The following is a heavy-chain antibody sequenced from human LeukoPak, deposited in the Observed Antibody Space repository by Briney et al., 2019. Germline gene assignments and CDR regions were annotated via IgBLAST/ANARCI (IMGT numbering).Heavy chain of an antibody. CDR1: GFTFSSYS. V-gene: IGHV3-48*01. CDR3: ARDIIATPPGY. CDR2: ISSGSSTT. J-gene: IGHJ4*02. Sequence: GGSLRLSCAASGFTFSSYSMNWVRQAPGKGLEWISYISSGSSTTYYADSVKGRFTISRDNAKNSLYLQMNSLRAEDTAVYYCARDIIATPPGYWGQGTLVTVSS. D-gene: IGHD6-6*01.